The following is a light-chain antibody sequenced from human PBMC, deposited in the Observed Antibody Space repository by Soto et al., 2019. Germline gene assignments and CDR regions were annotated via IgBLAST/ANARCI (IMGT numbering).Light chain of an antibody. CDR1: QTGNNNY. V-gene: IGKV3-20*01. CDR2: GVY. CDR3: QXYGYSQWT. Sequence: IVLTQSPGTLSLSPGERATLSFRASQTGNNNYLAWYQHKSGQAPRLLIYGVYTRASGIPDRLSGSGSGTEFNLTITRLEPEDSAVYFCQXYGYSQWTCGQGTKVDIK. J-gene: IGKJ1*01.